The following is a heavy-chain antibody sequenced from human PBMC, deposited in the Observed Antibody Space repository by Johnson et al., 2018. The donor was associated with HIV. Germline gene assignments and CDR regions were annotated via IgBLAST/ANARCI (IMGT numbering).Heavy chain of an antibody. J-gene: IGHJ3*02. CDR3: AKTEDAFDI. Sequence: VQLVESGGGLVQPGGSLRLSCAASGFTFINFGMSWVRQAPGKGLEWVATISGSGGRIHHADSVKGRFTISRDNSKNTLYLQMNSLRAEDTAVYYCAKTEDAFDIWGQGTMVTVSS. CDR1: GFTFINFG. V-gene: IGHV3-23*04. CDR2: ISGSGGRI.